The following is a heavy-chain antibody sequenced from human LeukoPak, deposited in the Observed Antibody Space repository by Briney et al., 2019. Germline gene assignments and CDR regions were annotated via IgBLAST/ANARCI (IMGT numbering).Heavy chain of an antibody. CDR2: IYYSGST. D-gene: IGHD6-6*01. CDR3: ASRPAARRYYYYMDV. J-gene: IGHJ6*03. V-gene: IGHV4-39*01. Sequence: SETLSLTYTVSGGSIRSTTYYWGWIRQPPGKGLEWIGSIYYSGSTYYNPSLKSRVTISVDTSKNQFSLKLSSVTAADTAVYYCASRPAARRYYYYMDVWGKGTTVTVSS. CDR1: GGSIRSTTYY.